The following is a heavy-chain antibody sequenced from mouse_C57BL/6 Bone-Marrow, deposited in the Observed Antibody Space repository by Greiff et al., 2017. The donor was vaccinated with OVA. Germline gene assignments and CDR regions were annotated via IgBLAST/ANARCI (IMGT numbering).Heavy chain of an antibody. CDR2: IRSKSNNYAT. D-gene: IGHD1-1*01. CDR3: VKGTTVDAMDY. J-gene: IGHJ4*01. V-gene: IGHV10-1*01. CDR1: GFSFNTYA. Sequence: EVKLVESGGGLVQPKGSLKLSCAASGFSFNTYAMNWVRQAPGKGLEWVACIRSKSNNYATYYADSVKDRFTISRDDSESMLYLKMNNLKTEDTAMYYCVKGTTVDAMDYWGKGTSVTVSS.